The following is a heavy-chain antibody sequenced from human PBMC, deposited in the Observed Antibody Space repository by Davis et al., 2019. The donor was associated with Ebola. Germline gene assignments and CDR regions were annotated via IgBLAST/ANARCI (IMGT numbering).Heavy chain of an antibody. CDR1: GFIFSDYW. Sequence: GESLKISCAASGFIFSDYWMNWVRQTPGKGLVWVSRITNDGTRTSYADSVQGRFTISRDNAKNTLFLQLNSLRAEDTAVYYCARATSYFIDVWGQGTTVTVSS. CDR3: ARATSYFIDV. D-gene: IGHD2-21*01. V-gene: IGHV3-74*01. CDR2: ITNDGTRT. J-gene: IGHJ6*02.